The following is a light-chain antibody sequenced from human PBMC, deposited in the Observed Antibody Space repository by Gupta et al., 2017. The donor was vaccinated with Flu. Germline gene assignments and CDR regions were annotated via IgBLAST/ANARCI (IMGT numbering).Light chain of an antibody. CDR1: QTISND. Sequence: IYVTQSPSSLSASVGDSVVITCRASQTISNDLNWYLQKPGEAPTLLIYAASSLHSGVPSRFSGSGSGTDFSLTISSLQPEDYATYYCQQSNSTPWTFGQGTKVEIK. CDR3: QQSNSTPWT. V-gene: IGKV1-39*01. J-gene: IGKJ1*01. CDR2: AAS.